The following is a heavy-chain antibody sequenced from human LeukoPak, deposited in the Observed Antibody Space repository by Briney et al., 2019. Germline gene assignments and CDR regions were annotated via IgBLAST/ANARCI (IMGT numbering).Heavy chain of an antibody. J-gene: IGHJ3*02. CDR1: GFTFSSYA. Sequence: GGSLRLSCAASGFTFSSYAMSWVRQAPGKGLEWVSVISGSGGRTYYADSVKGRFTISRDNSKNTLYLQMNSMGAEDTAVYYCAKFFRRGYSYGQKGAFDIWGQGTMVTVSS. V-gene: IGHV3-23*01. CDR2: ISGSGGRT. D-gene: IGHD5-18*01. CDR3: AKFFRRGYSYGQKGAFDI.